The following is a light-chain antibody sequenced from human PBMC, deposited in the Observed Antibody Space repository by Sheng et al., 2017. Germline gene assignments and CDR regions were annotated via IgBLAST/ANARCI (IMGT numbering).Light chain of an antibody. CDR2: GAS. CDR1: QSISSN. V-gene: IGKV3-15*01. CDR3: QQYNDWPMYT. J-gene: IGKJ2*01. Sequence: ETVMTQSPATLSVSPGEGATLSCRASQSISSNLAWYQQKPGQAPRLLIFGASSRGTGIPARFSGSGSGTEFTLTISSLQSEDFAVYYCQQYNDWPMYTFGQGTKLEI.